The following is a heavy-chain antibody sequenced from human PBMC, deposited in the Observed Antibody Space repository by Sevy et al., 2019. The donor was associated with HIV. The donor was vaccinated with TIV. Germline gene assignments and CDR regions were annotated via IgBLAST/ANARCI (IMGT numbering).Heavy chain of an antibody. J-gene: IGHJ4*02. CDR2: LSGRGDNA. CDR3: AKDIAGAYTYGYDSANFDY. V-gene: IGHV3-23*01. CDR1: GFTFRNYA. D-gene: IGHD5-18*01. Sequence: GGSLRLSCAASGFTFRNYALGWVRQAPGKGLEWVSALSGRGDNAYYADSVKGRFTISRDNSKNTLNLQMKSLRAEDTAMYYCAKDIAGAYTYGYDSANFDYWGQGTLVTVSS.